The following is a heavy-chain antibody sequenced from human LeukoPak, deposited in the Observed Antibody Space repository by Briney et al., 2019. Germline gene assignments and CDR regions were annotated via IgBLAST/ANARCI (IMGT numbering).Heavy chain of an antibody. V-gene: IGHV3-33*06. D-gene: IGHD6-13*01. Sequence: GRSLRLSCAASGFTFNDYGMHWVRQAPGKGLEWVAIIWHDGNNKYYADSVRGRFTISRDNSKNTLYLQMNSLRAEDTALYYCAKRIAAAGPYFDYWGQGTLVRVSS. CDR1: GFTFNDYG. CDR3: AKRIAAAGPYFDY. J-gene: IGHJ4*02. CDR2: IWHDGNNK.